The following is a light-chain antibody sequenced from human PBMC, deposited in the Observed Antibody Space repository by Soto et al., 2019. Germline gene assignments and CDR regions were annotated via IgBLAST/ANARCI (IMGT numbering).Light chain of an antibody. CDR1: KSISDW. Sequence: DIQMTQSPSTLSASIGDRVTITCRARKSISDWLARYQQKPGKAPKLLIYRASNLESGVPSRFSASRSGIAYTITISSLQPDDFATYYCQQYNGYFRACGQGTKVEIK. V-gene: IGKV1-5*03. J-gene: IGKJ1*01. CDR2: RAS. CDR3: QQYNGYFRA.